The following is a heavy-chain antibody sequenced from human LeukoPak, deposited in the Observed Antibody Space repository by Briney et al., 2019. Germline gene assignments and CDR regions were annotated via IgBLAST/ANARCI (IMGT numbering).Heavy chain of an antibody. CDR1: GYTFTGYY. CDR3: ARAHLIAAPGYNWFDP. Sequence: ASVKVSCKSSGYTFTGYYMHWVRQAPGQGLEWMGWINPNSGGTNYAQKFQGRVTMTRDTSISTAYMELSGLRSDDTAVYYCARAHLIAAPGYNWFDPWGQGTLVTVSS. V-gene: IGHV1-2*02. D-gene: IGHD6-13*01. CDR2: INPNSGGT. J-gene: IGHJ5*02.